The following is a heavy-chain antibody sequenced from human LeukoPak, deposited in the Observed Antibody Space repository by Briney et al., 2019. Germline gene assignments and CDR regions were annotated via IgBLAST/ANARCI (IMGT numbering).Heavy chain of an antibody. D-gene: IGHD3-16*02. V-gene: IGHV1-46*01. J-gene: IGHJ5*02. CDR1: GGTFSSYA. Sequence: EASVKVSCKASGGTFSSYAISWVRQAPGQGLEWMGIINPSGGSTSYAQKFQGRVTMTRDTSTSTVYMELSSLRSEDTAVYYCARDSDGYLPQYNWFDPWGQGTLVTVSS. CDR2: INPSGGST. CDR3: ARDSDGYLPQYNWFDP.